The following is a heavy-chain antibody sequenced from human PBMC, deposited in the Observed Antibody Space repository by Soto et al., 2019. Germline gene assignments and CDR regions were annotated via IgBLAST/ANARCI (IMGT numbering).Heavy chain of an antibody. D-gene: IGHD3-3*01. CDR2: IYYSGST. J-gene: IGHJ4*02. CDR3: ARVCYDFWSGYSLYYFDY. CDR1: GGSISSYY. V-gene: IGHV4-59*01. Sequence: SETLSLTCTVSGGSISSYYWSWIRQPPGKGLEWIGYIYYSGSTNYNPSLKSRVTISVDTSKNQFSLKLSSVTAADTAVYYCARVCYDFWSGYSLYYFDYWGQGTLVIVSS.